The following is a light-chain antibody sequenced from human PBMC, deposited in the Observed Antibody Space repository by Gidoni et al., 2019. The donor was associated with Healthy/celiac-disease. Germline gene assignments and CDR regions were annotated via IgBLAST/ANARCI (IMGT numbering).Light chain of an antibody. J-gene: IGKJ2*01. V-gene: IGKV4-1*01. CDR1: QSIFYSSNNKNY. Sequence: IVMTQSPDSLAVSLGERATINCKSSQSIFYSSNNKNYLAWYQQKPGQPPKLLIYWASTRESGVPDRLSGSGSGTDFTLNISSLQAEDVAVYYCQQYYSTPPTFGQGTKLEIK. CDR3: QQYYSTPPT. CDR2: WAS.